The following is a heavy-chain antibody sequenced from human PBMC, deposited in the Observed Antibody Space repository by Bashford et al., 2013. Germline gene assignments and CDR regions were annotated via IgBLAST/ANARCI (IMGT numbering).Heavy chain of an antibody. V-gene: IGHV3-7*01. Sequence: VRQAPGKGLEWVANIKQDGSEKYYVDSVKGRFTISRDNAGNSMFLQMNSLRGEDTAVYFCARVQIFPPRFCSAGACRDNMFGPWGQGTLVTVSS. J-gene: IGHJ5*02. D-gene: IGHD2-15*01. CDR3: ARVQIFPPRFCSAGACRDNMFGP. CDR2: IKQDGSEK.